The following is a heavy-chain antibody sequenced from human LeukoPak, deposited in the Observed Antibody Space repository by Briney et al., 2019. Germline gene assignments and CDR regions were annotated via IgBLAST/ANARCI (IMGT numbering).Heavy chain of an antibody. CDR1: GFTFSNYN. V-gene: IGHV3-21*06. Sequence: PGGSLRLSRTASGFTFSNYNMNWVRQAPGKGLEWVSSISRSSIYTYYEDSVKGRLTISRDNAKNSLYLQMNSLRAEDTAVYYCARGRYDSSGYYSIFDYWGQGTLVTVSS. D-gene: IGHD3-22*01. CDR3: ARGRYDSSGYYSIFDY. CDR2: ISRSSIYT. J-gene: IGHJ4*02.